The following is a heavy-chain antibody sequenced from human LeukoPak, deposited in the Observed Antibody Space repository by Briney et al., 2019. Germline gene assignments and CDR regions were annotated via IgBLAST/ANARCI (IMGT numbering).Heavy chain of an antibody. V-gene: IGHV3-74*01. D-gene: IGHD6-19*01. CDR1: GFTFSSYW. CDR2: INNDGSST. Sequence: PGGSLRLSCAASGFTFSSYWIHCLRQAPGKGLVSVSRINNDGSSTRYADSVKGRFTISRDNAKNTLYLQMNSLRAEDTAVYYCAKDSLYSSGWYYFDYWGQGTLVTVSS. CDR3: AKDSLYSSGWYYFDY. J-gene: IGHJ4*02.